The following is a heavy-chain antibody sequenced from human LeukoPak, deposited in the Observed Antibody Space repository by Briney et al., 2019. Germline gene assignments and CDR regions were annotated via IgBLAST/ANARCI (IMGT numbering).Heavy chain of an antibody. Sequence: GGSLRLSCAASGFPFSSYSMTWVRQAPGEGLEWVANIKPDGTTKFYVDSVKGRFTISRDNALNSLYLQMNSLRAEDTAIYYCARSIPYGTTWYGRSDYWGQGTLVTVSS. CDR3: ARSIPYGTTWYGRSDY. J-gene: IGHJ4*02. CDR1: GFPFSSYS. CDR2: IKPDGTTK. V-gene: IGHV3-7*03. D-gene: IGHD6-13*01.